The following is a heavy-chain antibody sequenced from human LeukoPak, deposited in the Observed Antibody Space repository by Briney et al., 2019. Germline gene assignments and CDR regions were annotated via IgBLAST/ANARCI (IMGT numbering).Heavy chain of an antibody. V-gene: IGHV1-2*02. CDR1: GYTFTGYY. J-gene: IGHJ1*01. D-gene: IGHD5-18*01. CDR3: ARSPTSSYGLFQH. Sequence: ASVKVSCKASGYTFTGYYMHWVRQAPGQGLEWMGWINPNSGGTNYAQKFQGRFTMTRDTSISTAYMELSRLRSDDTAVYYCARSPTSSYGLFQHWGQGTLVTVSS. CDR2: INPNSGGT.